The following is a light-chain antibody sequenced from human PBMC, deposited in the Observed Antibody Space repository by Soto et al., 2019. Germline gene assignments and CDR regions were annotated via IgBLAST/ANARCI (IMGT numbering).Light chain of an antibody. CDR3: SSYTSSNTLDVV. V-gene: IGLV2-14*03. CDR1: SRDVGAYNF. Sequence: QSALTQPASVSGSPGQSITISCTGSSRDVGAYNFVSWYQQHPGKVPKLMISDVSNRPSGVSNRFSGSKSGNTASLTISGLRAEDEADYYCSSYTSSNTLDVVFGGGTQLTVL. CDR2: DVS. J-gene: IGLJ2*01.